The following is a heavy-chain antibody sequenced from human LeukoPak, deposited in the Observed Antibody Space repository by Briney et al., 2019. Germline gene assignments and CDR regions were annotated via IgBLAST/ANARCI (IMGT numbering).Heavy chain of an antibody. D-gene: IGHD1-1*01. CDR1: GFTFSSYA. V-gene: IGHV3-23*01. CDR3: ARGETSDTRHLDY. CDR2: FSGSGGST. Sequence: GGSLRLSCAASGFTFSSYAMSWVRQAPGKGLECISGFSGSGGSTYYADSVKGRFTISRDNAKNSLYLQMNSLRAEDTAVYYCARGETSDTRHLDYWGQGTLVTVSS. J-gene: IGHJ4*02.